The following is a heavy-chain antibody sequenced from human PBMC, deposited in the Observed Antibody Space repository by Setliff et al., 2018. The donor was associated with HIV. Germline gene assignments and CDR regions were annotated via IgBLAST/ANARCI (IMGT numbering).Heavy chain of an antibody. CDR1: GGTIASGGHY. J-gene: IGHJ6*03. CDR3: ALTGHRLLRGYMDV. CDR2: LYVSGDT. V-gene: IGHV4-61*02. Sequence: PSETLSLTCTVSGGTIASGGHYWSWVRQPAGKGLEWIGRLYVSGDTNYNPSLKSRVTMSLDTSKKHFSLNLKSVTAADTAVYYCALTGHRLLRGYMDVWGKGTTVTVSS. D-gene: IGHD2-15*01.